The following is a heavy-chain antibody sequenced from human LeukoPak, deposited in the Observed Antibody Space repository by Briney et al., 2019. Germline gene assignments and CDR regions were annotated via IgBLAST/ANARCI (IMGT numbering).Heavy chain of an antibody. D-gene: IGHD3-10*01. CDR1: GGTFSSYV. V-gene: IGHV1-69*04. CDR3: ARARHVWFGEAQILYYFVY. CDR2: IIPILVIA. J-gene: IGHJ4*02. Sequence: PVKVSCKASGGTFSSYVIRGVRQAPGHGREWMGRIIPILVIANYAQKFQGRVTITADKSTSTAYMELSSLRSEDTAVYYCARARHVWFGEAQILYYFVYWGQGALVTVSS.